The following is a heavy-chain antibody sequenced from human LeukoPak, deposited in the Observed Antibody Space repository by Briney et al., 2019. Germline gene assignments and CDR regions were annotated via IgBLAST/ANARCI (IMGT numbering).Heavy chain of an antibody. CDR2: IRSKDYGGTT. D-gene: IGHD2-2*01. CDR1: GFTFSTYG. CDR3: TRGKGDQGWY. V-gene: IGHV3-49*03. J-gene: IGHJ4*02. Sequence: GGSLRLSCAASGFTFSTYGMSWFRQAPGKGLEWVGFIRSKDYGGTTEYAASAKGRFTISRDDSKSIAYLQMNSLKTEDTAVYYCTRGKGDQGWYWGQGTLVTVSS.